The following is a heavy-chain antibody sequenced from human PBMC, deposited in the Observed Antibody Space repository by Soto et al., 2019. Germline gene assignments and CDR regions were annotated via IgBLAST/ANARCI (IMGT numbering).Heavy chain of an antibody. V-gene: IGHV4-34*01. D-gene: IGHD6-19*01. J-gene: IGHJ4*02. CDR3: ARGSQWLDY. Sequence: SETLSLTCAVHGGSFSGYYWSWIRQPPGTGLEWIGEINHSGSIHYNPSLKSRVTISADTSKNQFSLKLSSVTAADTAVYYCARGSQWLDYWGQGALVTVSS. CDR1: GGSFSGYY. CDR2: INHSGSI.